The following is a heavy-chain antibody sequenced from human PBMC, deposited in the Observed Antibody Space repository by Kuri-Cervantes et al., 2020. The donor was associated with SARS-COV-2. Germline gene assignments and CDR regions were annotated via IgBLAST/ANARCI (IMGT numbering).Heavy chain of an antibody. CDR1: GGSISSSSYY. Sequence: LRLSCTVSGGSISSSSYYWGWIRQPPGKGLEWIGRIYTSGGTNYNPSLKSRVTMSVDTSKNQFSLKLSSVTAADTAVYYCARDLRPKAAAGTRNAFDIWGQGALVTVSS. D-gene: IGHD6-13*01. J-gene: IGHJ3*02. CDR2: IYTSGGT. V-gene: IGHV4-61*02. CDR3: ARDLRPKAAAGTRNAFDI.